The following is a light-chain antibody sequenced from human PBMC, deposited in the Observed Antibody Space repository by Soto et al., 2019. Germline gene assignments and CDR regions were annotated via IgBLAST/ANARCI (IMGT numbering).Light chain of an antibody. CDR1: YNL. V-gene: IGLV2-23*02. J-gene: IGLJ3*02. Sequence: QSALTQPASVSGSPGQSITISCSGTYNLVSWYQQHPGKAPKLMIFEVNKRPSGVSYRFSGSKSGNTASLTISALQAEDEADYFCCSYVPNRRVFGGGTKQTVL. CDR3: CSYVPNRRV. CDR2: EVN.